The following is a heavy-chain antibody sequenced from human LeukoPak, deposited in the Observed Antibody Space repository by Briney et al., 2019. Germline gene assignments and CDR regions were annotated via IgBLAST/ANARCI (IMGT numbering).Heavy chain of an antibody. Sequence: RPGGSLRLSCAASGFTFSSYGMHWVRQAPGKGLEWVAVIWYDGSNKYYADSVKGRSTISRDNSKNTLYLQMNSLRAEDTAVYYCARGKMATINGIVYWGQGTLVTVSS. D-gene: IGHD5-24*01. CDR3: ARGKMATINGIVY. V-gene: IGHV3-33*01. CDR2: IWYDGSNK. CDR1: GFTFSSYG. J-gene: IGHJ4*02.